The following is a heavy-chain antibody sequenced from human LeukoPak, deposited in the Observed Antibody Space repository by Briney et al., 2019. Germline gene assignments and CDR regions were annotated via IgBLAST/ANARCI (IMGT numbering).Heavy chain of an antibody. J-gene: IGHJ5*02. Sequence: PSETLSLTCTVSGGSISSYYWSWIRQPPGKGLEWIGYIYYTGSTNYNPSLKSRVTISVDTSKNQFSLKLSSVTAAVTAVYYCASDQRSGYYWLDPWGQGTLVTVSS. CDR2: IYYTGST. CDR3: ASDQRSGYYWLDP. D-gene: IGHD3-3*01. V-gene: IGHV4-59*01. CDR1: GGSISSYY.